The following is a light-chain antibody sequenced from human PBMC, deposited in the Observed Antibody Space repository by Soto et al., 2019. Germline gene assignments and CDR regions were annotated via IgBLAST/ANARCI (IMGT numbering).Light chain of an antibody. CDR2: GAS. CDR3: KQYGSSPYT. J-gene: IGKJ2*01. CDR1: QSVSTSS. Sequence: EIVLTQSPGTLSLSPGERATLSCRASQSVSTSSLAWYQQKPGQAPRLLIYGASNRATCIPDRVSASGSGGGITLNISRQEREDFAMHYSKQYGSSPYTFGQGIKLAIK. V-gene: IGKV3-20*01.